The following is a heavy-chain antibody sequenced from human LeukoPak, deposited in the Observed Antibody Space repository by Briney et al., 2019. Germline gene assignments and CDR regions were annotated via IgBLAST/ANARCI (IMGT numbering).Heavy chain of an antibody. Sequence: PGGSLRLSCAASGFTFSTYAMNWVRQAPGKGLEWVSSISSRSTYTYYADSVKGRFTISRDNAKKSLYLQMNSLRADDTAIYYCAREYEDDAFDIWGQGTMVTASS. CDR1: GFTFSTYA. CDR2: ISSRSTYT. D-gene: IGHD2/OR15-2a*01. V-gene: IGHV3-21*01. CDR3: AREYEDDAFDI. J-gene: IGHJ3*02.